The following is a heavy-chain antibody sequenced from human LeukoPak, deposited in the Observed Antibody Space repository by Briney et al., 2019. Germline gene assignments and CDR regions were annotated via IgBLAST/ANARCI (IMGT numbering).Heavy chain of an antibody. D-gene: IGHD1-26*01. Sequence: PGGSLRLSCAASGFTFRNFAMSWVRQAPGKGLEWVSGISGSGGSTSHAESVKGRFTISRDNSRNTLYLQMNSLRAEDTAVYYCAKDGYSAAYWGQGTLVNVSS. J-gene: IGHJ4*02. CDR2: ISGSGGST. CDR3: AKDGYSAAY. CDR1: GFTFRNFA. V-gene: IGHV3-23*01.